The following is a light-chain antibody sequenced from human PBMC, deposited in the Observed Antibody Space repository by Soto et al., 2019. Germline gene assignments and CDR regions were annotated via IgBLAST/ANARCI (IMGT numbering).Light chain of an antibody. V-gene: IGKV3-15*01. CDR3: QQYYNWPLT. J-gene: IGKJ5*01. Sequence: EIVMTQSPATLSVSPGERATLSCRASENVKFNLAWYQQRPGQAPRLLFYNASTRATAFPARFSGSGSGTDYVVTISSLQSEDFAVYYCQQYYNWPLTFXQGTRMEIK. CDR2: NAS. CDR1: ENVKFN.